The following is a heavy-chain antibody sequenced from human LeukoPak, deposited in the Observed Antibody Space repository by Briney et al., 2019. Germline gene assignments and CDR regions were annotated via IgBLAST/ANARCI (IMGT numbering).Heavy chain of an antibody. CDR1: GYTFTSYG. J-gene: IGHJ3*02. CDR2: ISAYNGNT. D-gene: IGHD3-10*01. CDR3: ARDIYMVRGVISPCAFDI. V-gene: IGHV1-18*01. Sequence: GASVKVSCKASGYTFTSYGISWVRQAPGQGLEWMGWISAYNGNTNYAQKLQGRVSMTTDTSTSTAYMELRSLRSDDTAVYYFARDIYMVRGVISPCAFDIWGQGTMVTVSS.